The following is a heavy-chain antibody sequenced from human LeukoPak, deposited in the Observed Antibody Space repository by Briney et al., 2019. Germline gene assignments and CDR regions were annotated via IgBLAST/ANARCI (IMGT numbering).Heavy chain of an antibody. D-gene: IGHD6-6*01. J-gene: IGHJ4*02. CDR1: GGSISSSSYY. Sequence: SETLSLTCTVSGGSISSSSYYWGWIRQPPGKGLEWIGSIYYSGGTYYNPSLKSRVTISVDTSKNQFSLKLSSVTAADTAVYYCARHITWYSSSSGPSDYWGQGTLVTVSS. CDR2: IYYSGGT. CDR3: ARHITWYSSSSGPSDY. V-gene: IGHV4-39*01.